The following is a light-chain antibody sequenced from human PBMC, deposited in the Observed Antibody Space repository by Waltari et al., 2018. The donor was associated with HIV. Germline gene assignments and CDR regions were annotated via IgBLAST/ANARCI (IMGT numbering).Light chain of an antibody. CDR3: QQYGSSLWT. CDR1: QSVSSSY. V-gene: IGKV3-20*01. J-gene: IGKJ1*01. Sequence: ELVLTQSPGTLSLSPGERVTLSCRASQSVSSSYLAWYQQKPGQAPRLLIYGASSRATGIPDRFSGSGSVTDFTLTISRLEPEDFAVYYCQQYGSSLWTFGQGTKVEIK. CDR2: GAS.